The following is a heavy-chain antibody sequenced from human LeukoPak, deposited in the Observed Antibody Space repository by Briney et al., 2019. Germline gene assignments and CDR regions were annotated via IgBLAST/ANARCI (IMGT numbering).Heavy chain of an antibody. CDR1: GGSFSGYY. J-gene: IGHJ3*02. CDR2: INHSGST. CDR3: AGNLGFGGAFDI. V-gene: IGHV4-34*01. Sequence: SETLSLTCAVYGGSFSGYYWSWIRQPPGKGLEWIGEINHSGSTNYNPPLTSRVTISVDTPKNQFSLKLSSVTAADTAVYYWAGNLGFGGAFDIWGQGTMVTVSS. D-gene: IGHD3-10*01.